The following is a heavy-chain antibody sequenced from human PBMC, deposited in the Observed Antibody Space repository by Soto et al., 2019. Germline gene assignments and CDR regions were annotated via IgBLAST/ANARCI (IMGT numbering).Heavy chain of an antibody. CDR3: AKDGGAY. V-gene: IGHV3-30-3*01. CDR1: GFTFSSYA. D-gene: IGHD3-16*01. Sequence: QVQLVESGGGVVQPGRSLRLSCAASGFTFSSYAMHCVRRAPGKGLERMAVMSYDGSNKYYAYSVKGRFTIPRDNSKNTLYLPMNLPITEVTALYYCAKDGGAYWGQGTLVMVSS. J-gene: IGHJ4*02. CDR2: MSYDGSNK.